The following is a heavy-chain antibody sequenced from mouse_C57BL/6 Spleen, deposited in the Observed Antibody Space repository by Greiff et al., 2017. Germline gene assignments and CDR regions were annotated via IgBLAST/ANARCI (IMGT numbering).Heavy chain of an antibody. CDR3: ALKGLGGFAY. CDR1: GYTFTSYW. V-gene: IGHV1-64*01. D-gene: IGHD4-1*01. CDR2: IHPNSGST. Sequence: QVQLQQPGAELVKPGASVKLSCKASGYTFTSYWMHWVKQRPEQGLEWIGMIHPNSGSTNYNEKFNSKATLTVDKSSSTAYMQLSSLTSEDSAVYYCALKGLGGFAYWGQGTLVTVSA. J-gene: IGHJ3*01.